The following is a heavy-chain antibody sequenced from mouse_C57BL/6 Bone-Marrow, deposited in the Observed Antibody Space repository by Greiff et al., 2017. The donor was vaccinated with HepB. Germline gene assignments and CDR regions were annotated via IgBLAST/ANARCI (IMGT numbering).Heavy chain of an antibody. CDR2: INPSTGGT. D-gene: IGHD2-5*01. J-gene: IGHJ2*01. Sequence: VQLKESGPELVKPGASVKISCKASGYSFTGYYMNWVKQSPEKSLEWIGEINPSTGGTTYNQKFKAKATLTVDKSSSTAYMQRKSLTSEDSAVYYCASGDYYSNYVNYWGQGTTLTVSS. V-gene: IGHV1-42*01. CDR3: ASGDYYSNYVNY. CDR1: GYSFTGYY.